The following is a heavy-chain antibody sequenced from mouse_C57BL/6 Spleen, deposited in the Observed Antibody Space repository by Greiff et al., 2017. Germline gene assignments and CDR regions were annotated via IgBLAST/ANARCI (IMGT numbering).Heavy chain of an antibody. Sequence: VQLQQSGPGLVKPSQSLSLTCSVTGYSITSGYYWNWIRQFPGNKLEWMGYISYDGSNNYNPSLKNRISITRDTSKNQFFLKLNSVTTEDTATYYCARGPRDYGSSLAWFAYWGQGTLVTVSA. CDR2: ISYDGSN. CDR3: ARGPRDYGSSLAWFAY. CDR1: GYSITSGYY. J-gene: IGHJ3*01. D-gene: IGHD1-1*01. V-gene: IGHV3-6*01.